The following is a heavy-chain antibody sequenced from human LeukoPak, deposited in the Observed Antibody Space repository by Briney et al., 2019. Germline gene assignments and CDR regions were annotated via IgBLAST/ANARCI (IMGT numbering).Heavy chain of an antibody. V-gene: IGHV4-39*07. CDR1: GAPISSSAFY. D-gene: IGHD1-1*01. CDR3: ARDVGLNWLS. CDR2: INYSRDT. Sequence: SETLSLTCTVSGAPISSSAFYWGWIRQPPGKGLERVGSINYSRDTYYNPSLKSRVTISVDTAKNQFSLKLSSVTAADTAVYYCARDVGLNWLSWGQGTLVTVSS. J-gene: IGHJ5*02.